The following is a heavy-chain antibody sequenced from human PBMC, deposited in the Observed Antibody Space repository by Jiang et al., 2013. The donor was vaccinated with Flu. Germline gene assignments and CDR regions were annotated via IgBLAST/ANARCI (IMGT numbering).Heavy chain of an antibody. J-gene: IGHJ6*02. V-gene: IGHV7-4-1*01. Sequence: QSGSELKKPGASVKVSCKASGYTFSHFAINWVRQAPGHGLEWMGYIDTRKGSPVPAQGLPGRYVFSLDTSVSTAFLQISNLRAEDTAVYYCARDRGFGDPIINYYYYGMDVWGQGTTVTVSS. CDR1: GYTFSHFA. D-gene: IGHD3-10*01. CDR3: ARDRGFGDPIINYYYYGMDV. CDR2: IDTRKGSP.